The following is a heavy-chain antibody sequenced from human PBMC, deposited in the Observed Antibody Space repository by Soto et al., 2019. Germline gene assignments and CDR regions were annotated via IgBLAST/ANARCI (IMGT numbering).Heavy chain of an antibody. CDR2: ISGSGGST. CDR1: GFTFSSYA. D-gene: IGHD3-3*01. V-gene: IGHV3-23*01. CDR3: AKGGGYYTNYYSYMDV. Sequence: GGSLRLSCAASGFTFSSYAMSWVRQAPGKGLEWVSAISGSGGSTYYADSVKGRFTISRDNSKNTLYLQMNSLRAEDTAVYYCAKGGGYYTNYYSYMDVWGKGTTVTVSS. J-gene: IGHJ6*03.